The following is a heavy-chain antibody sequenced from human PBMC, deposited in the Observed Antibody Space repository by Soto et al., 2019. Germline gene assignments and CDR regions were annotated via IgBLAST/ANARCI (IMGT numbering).Heavy chain of an antibody. D-gene: IGHD2-21*02. CDR3: AKDPSNLVVVTGWFDP. CDR2: IRGSGDRI. V-gene: IGHV3-23*01. Sequence: EVQLLESGGGLVQPGGSLRLSCAASGFTFSSYAINWVRQVPGKGLEWVSAIRGSGDRIYYADSVKGRFTISRDNSKNTLYLQMNSLRAEDTAVYYCAKDPSNLVVVTGWFDPWGQGTLVTVSS. CDR1: GFTFSSYA. J-gene: IGHJ5*02.